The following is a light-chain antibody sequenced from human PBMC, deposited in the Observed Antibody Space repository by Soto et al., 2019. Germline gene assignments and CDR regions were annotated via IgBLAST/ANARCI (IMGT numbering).Light chain of an antibody. J-gene: IGKJ1*01. V-gene: IGKV1-6*01. Sequence: IQMTQSPSTLSGSVGDRVTITCRASQDIRNDLGWYQQKPGKAPRLLIYAASILQSGVPSRFSGSGSGTDFTLTISSLQPEDFATYYCLQDYSFPWTFGQGTKVEIK. CDR1: QDIRND. CDR2: AAS. CDR3: LQDYSFPWT.